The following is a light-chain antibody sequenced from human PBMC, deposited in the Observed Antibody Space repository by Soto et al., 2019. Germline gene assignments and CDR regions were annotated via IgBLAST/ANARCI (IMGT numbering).Light chain of an antibody. CDR1: QSVSSN. CDR2: GAS. CDR3: QQYNNWPRT. J-gene: IGKJ2*01. Sequence: EIVMTQSPATLSVSPGERATLSCRASQSVSSNLAWYQQKPCQAPRLLIYGASTRATGIPARFSGSGSGTEFTLTISSLQSEDFAVYYCQQYNNWPRTFGQGTKREIK. V-gene: IGKV3-15*01.